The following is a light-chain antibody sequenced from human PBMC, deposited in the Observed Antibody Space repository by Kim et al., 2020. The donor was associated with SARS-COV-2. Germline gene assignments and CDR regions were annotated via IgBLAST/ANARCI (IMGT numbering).Light chain of an antibody. CDR3: QQRGNWPLT. J-gene: IGKJ4*01. Sequence: LSPGESATLSSRASQSVSSYLAWYQQKPGQAPRLLIYDVSNRATGIPARFSGSGSGTDFTLTIGSLEPEDFAVYYCQQRGNWPLTFGGGTKVDIK. CDR2: DVS. CDR1: QSVSSY. V-gene: IGKV3-11*01.